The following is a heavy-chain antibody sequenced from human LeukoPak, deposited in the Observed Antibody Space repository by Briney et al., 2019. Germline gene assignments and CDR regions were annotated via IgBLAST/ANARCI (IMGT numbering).Heavy chain of an antibody. V-gene: IGHV1-69*04. CDR3: ARDRAGSGSDY. J-gene: IGHJ4*02. D-gene: IGHD6-19*01. Sequence: GASVKVSFKASGGTFSSYAISWVRQAPGQGLEWMGRMIPILGIANYAQKFQGRVTITADKSPSKGYMELSSLRSEDTAVYYCARDRAGSGSDYWGQGTLVTVSS. CDR1: GGTFSSYA. CDR2: MIPILGIA.